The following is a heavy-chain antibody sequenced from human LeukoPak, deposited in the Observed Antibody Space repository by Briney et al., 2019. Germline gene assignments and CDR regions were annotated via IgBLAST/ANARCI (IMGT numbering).Heavy chain of an antibody. D-gene: IGHD1-14*01. Sequence: SETLSLTYTVSGGSISSYYWSWIRQPPGKGLEWIGYIYYSGSTNYNPSLKSRVTISVDTSKNQFSLKLSSVTAADTAVYYCARVTTQDAFDIWGQGTMVTVSS. CDR3: ARVTTQDAFDI. J-gene: IGHJ3*02. V-gene: IGHV4-59*01. CDR1: GGSISSYY. CDR2: IYYSGST.